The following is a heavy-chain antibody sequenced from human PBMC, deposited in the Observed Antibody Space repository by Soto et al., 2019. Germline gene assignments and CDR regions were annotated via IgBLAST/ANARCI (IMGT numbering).Heavy chain of an antibody. CDR1: GGSISSSSYY. CDR3: ARHPSGYYDS. D-gene: IGHD3-3*01. J-gene: IGHJ4*02. Sequence: SETLSLTCTVSGGSISSSSYYWGWIRQPPGEGLEWIGTFYYSERTHYNPSLESRVTISVDTSKNQFSLKVSSVTAADTAVYSCARHPSGYYDSRGQGTLVTVSS. CDR2: FYYSERT. V-gene: IGHV4-39*01.